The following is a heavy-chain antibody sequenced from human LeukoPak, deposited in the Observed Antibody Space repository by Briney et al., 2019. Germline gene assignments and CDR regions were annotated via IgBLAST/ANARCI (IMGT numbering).Heavy chain of an antibody. J-gene: IGHJ4*02. CDR3: ARVFAGEPYDSSGYFPD. CDR1: GFTFSSYW. CDR2: IKQDGSEK. Sequence: PGGSLRLSCAASGFTFSSYWMSWVRQAPGKGLEWVANIKQDGSEKYYVDSVKGRFTISRDNAKNSLYLQMNSLGAEDTAVYYCARVFAGEPYDSSGYFPDWGQGTLVTVSS. V-gene: IGHV3-7*01. D-gene: IGHD3-22*01.